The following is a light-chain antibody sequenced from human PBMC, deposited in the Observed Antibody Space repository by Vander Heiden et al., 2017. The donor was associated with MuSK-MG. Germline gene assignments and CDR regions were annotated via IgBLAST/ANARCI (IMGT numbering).Light chain of an antibody. CDR2: SAS. J-gene: IGKJ5*01. CDR3: QQLNSFLLT. V-gene: IGKV1-9*01. Sequence: DIKFTQSPSFLSASVGDRVTITCRTSHGIGSFLAWYQQKPGKAPRLLIYSASTLQSGVPSRFSGSGSGTEFTLTITSLQPEDVATYYCQQLNSFLLTFGQGTRLEIK. CDR1: HGIGSF.